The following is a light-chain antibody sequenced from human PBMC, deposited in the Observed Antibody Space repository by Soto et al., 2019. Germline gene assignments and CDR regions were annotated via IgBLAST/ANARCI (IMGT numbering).Light chain of an antibody. CDR2: TAS. J-gene: IGKJ4*01. Sequence: ENKMADSTIARAASVGERVTTTFRSSQIISSWLAWYQQKPGKAPKLLIYTASSLQSGVPSRFSGSGSGTDFTLTISSLKPEDFVTYYCQHAGSLPRTFGGGTRVDIK. CDR1: QIISSW. CDR3: QHAGSLPRT. V-gene: IGKV1-12*01.